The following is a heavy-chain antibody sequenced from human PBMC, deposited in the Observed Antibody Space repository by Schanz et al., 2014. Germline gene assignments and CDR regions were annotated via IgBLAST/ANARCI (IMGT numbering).Heavy chain of an antibody. J-gene: IGHJ4*02. CDR3: ARDGDFDY. V-gene: IGHV3-33*01. CDR1: GLNFDYYG. Sequence: VQLVESGGGLVQPGGSLRLSCATSGLNFDYYGMNWVRQAPGKGLEWVANIGYDGSEKYYVDSVKGRFTISRDNSKNTLFLQMSSLRAEDTAVYYCARDGDFDYWGQGTLVTVSS. CDR2: IGYDGSEK.